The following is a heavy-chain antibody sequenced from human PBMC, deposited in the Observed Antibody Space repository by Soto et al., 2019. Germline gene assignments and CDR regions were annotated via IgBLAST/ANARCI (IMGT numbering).Heavy chain of an antibody. V-gene: IGHV1-69*13. J-gene: IGHJ5*02. Sequence: ASVKVSCKASGGTFSSYAISWVRQAPEQGLEWMGGIIPIFGTANYAQKFQGRVTITADESTSTAYMELSSLRSEDTAVYYCAKVDTAMVTYRWFDPWGQGTLVTVSS. CDR2: IIPIFGTA. D-gene: IGHD5-18*01. CDR3: AKVDTAMVTYRWFDP. CDR1: GGTFSSYA.